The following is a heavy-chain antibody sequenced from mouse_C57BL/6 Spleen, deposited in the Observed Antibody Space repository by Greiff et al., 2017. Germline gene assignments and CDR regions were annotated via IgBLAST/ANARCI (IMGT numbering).Heavy chain of an antibody. V-gene: IGHV14-1*01. CDR3: TTAYYSNYDYAMDY. D-gene: IGHD2-5*01. J-gene: IGHJ4*01. Sequence: VHVKQSGAELVRPGASVKLSCTASGFNIKDYYMHWVKQRPEQGLEWIGRIDPEDGDTEYAPKFQGKATMTADTSSNTAYLQLSSLTSEDTAVYYCTTAYYSNYDYAMDYWGQGTSVTVSS. CDR2: IDPEDGDT. CDR1: GFNIKDYY.